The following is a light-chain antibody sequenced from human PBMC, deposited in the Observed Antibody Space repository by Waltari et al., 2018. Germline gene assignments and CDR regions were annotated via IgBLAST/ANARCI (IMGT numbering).Light chain of an antibody. CDR1: QTVRTTY. CDR2: GAS. V-gene: IGKV3-20*01. J-gene: IGKJ4*01. Sequence: VLAQSPGTLSLSPGERATLACRSRQTVRTTYLAWYQQKPGQAPTLLIYGASSRATGIPDRFSGSGSGTDFSLTISSLEPEDFAVYYCQQYDISPLTFGGGTKVEIK. CDR3: QQYDISPLT.